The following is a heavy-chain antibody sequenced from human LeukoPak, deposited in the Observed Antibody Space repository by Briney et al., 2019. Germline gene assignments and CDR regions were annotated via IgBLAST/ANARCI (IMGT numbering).Heavy chain of an antibody. CDR2: INTNTGNP. Sequence: ASVKVSCKAAGYSFINYGISWVRQAPGQGLEWMGWINTNTGNPTYAQGFTGRFVFSLDTSVSTAYLQISSLKAEDTAVYYCARDRYPDYDSSGYWSGPDYWGQGTLVTVSS. J-gene: IGHJ4*02. V-gene: IGHV7-4-1*02. CDR1: GYSFINYG. CDR3: ARDRYPDYDSSGYWSGPDY. D-gene: IGHD3-22*01.